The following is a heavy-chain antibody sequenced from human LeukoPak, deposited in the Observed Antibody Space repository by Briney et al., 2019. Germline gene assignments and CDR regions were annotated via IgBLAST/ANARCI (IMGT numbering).Heavy chain of an antibody. CDR2: ISSSSYI. CDR3: ARDGWEAYYDFWSGYYIGYFDY. CDR1: GFTFSSYS. Sequence: GGSLRLSCAASGFTFSSYSMNWVRQAPGKGLEWVSSISSSSYIYYADSVKGRFTISRDNAKNSLYLQMNSLRAEDTAVYYCARDGWEAYYDFWSGYYIGYFDYWGQGTLVTVSS. D-gene: IGHD3-3*01. V-gene: IGHV3-21*01. J-gene: IGHJ4*02.